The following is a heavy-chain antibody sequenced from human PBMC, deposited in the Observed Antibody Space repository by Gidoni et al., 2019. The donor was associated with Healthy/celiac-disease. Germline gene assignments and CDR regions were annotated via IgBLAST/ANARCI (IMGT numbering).Heavy chain of an antibody. Sequence: EVQLVESGGGLVKPGGSLRLSCVASGFTFSSYSMNWVRQAPGKGLEWVSSISSSSSYIYYADSVKGRFTISRDNAKNSLFLQMNSLRAEDTAVYYCARALVIDPPDYWGQGTLVTVSS. J-gene: IGHJ4*02. CDR1: GFTFSSYS. CDR2: ISSSSSYI. V-gene: IGHV3-21*01. D-gene: IGHD2-2*01. CDR3: ARALVIDPPDY.